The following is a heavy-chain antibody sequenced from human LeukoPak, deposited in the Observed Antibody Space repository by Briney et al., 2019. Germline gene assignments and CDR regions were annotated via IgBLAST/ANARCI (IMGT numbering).Heavy chain of an antibody. Sequence: GGSLRLSCAASGFTFSIYVMHCVRQAPGKGPEWLARITFDERTEYAASVKGRFTISRDNSKDTLYLQMNCVTTEDTAVYYSAKDRDCTIMSCHSHSEAWGRGTLLTVSS. V-gene: IGHV3-30-3*02. CDR1: GFTFSIYV. J-gene: IGHJ5*02. D-gene: IGHD2-8*01. CDR3: AKDRDCTIMSCHSHSEA. CDR2: ITFDERT.